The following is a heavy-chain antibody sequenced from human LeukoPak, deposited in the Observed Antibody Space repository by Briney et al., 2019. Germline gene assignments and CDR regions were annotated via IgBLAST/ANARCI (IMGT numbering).Heavy chain of an antibody. V-gene: IGHV4-39*01. J-gene: IGHJ4*02. CDR1: GGSISSSSYY. Sequence: SSETLSLTCTVSGGSISSSSYYWGWIRQPPGKGLEWIGNTYYGGDTYYNPSLKSRVTISVDTSKNQFSLELNSVTAADTAVYYCAAAFDYWGQGILVTVSS. D-gene: IGHD6-25*01. CDR3: AAAFDY. CDR2: TYYGGDT.